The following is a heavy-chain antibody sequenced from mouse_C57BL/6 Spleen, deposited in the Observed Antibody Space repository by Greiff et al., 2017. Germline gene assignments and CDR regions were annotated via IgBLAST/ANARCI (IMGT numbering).Heavy chain of an antibody. CDR2: IHPNSGST. CDR3: AIGYYNNDGFAY. D-gene: IGHD2-12*01. CDR1: GYTFTSYW. Sequence: QVQLQQPGAELVKPGASVQLSCKASGYTFTSYWMHWVKQRPGQGLGWIGMIHPNSGSTNYNEKFKSKATLTVDKSSSTAYMQLSSLTSEDSAVYYCAIGYYNNDGFAYWGQGTLVTGAA. V-gene: IGHV1-64*01. J-gene: IGHJ3*01.